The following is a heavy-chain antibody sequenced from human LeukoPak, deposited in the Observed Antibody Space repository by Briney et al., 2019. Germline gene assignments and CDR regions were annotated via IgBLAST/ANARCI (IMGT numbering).Heavy chain of an antibody. CDR3: ARGPHGGFVIIPTEF. D-gene: IGHD3-3*01. CDR2: IDSSSSYI. V-gene: IGHV3-21*01. Sequence: PGGSLRLSCAASSFTFSNAWMNWVRQAPGKGLEWVSSIDSSSSYIYYADSVKGRFTISRAHAKNSLYRQRNSLRAEDTAVYYCARGPHGGFVIIPTEFWGQGTLVTVSS. J-gene: IGHJ4*02. CDR1: SFTFSNAW.